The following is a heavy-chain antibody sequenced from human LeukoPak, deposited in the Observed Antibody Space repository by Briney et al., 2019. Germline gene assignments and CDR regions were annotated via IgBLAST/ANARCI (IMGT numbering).Heavy chain of an antibody. CDR3: ATYMVRTDAYYD. CDR2: IYSGGST. D-gene: IGHD3-10*01. CDR1: GFTFSSYG. J-gene: IGHJ4*02. Sequence: PGGSLRLSCAASGFTFSSYGMHWVRQAPGKGLEWVAVIYSGGSTYYADSVKGRFTISRDNSKNTLYLQMNSLRAEDTAVYYCATYMVRTDAYYDWGQGTLVTVSS. V-gene: IGHV3-NL1*01.